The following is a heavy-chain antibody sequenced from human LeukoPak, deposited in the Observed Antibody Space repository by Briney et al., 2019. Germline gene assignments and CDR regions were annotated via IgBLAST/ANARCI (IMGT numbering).Heavy chain of an antibody. CDR3: VKDRGITMVRGVIGYYGMDV. CDR2: ISCNECST. CDR1: GFTFSSYA. Sequence: GGSLRLSCSASGFTFSSYAMHWVRQAPGKGLEDVSAISCNECSTYYADSVKGRFTISRDNSKNTLYLQMSSLRAEDTAVYYCVKDRGITMVRGVIGYYGMDVWGKGTTVTVSS. D-gene: IGHD3-10*01. J-gene: IGHJ6*04. V-gene: IGHV3-64D*06.